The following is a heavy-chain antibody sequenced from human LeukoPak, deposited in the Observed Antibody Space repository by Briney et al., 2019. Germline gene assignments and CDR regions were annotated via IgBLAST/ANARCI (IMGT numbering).Heavy chain of an antibody. CDR2: MSFDGSHT. V-gene: IGHV3-30*18. CDR3: AKDRDSSGYYFPDY. D-gene: IGHD3-22*01. J-gene: IGHJ4*02. CDR1: GFTFSSYG. Sequence: GGSLRLSCAASGFTFSSYGMHWVRQAPGKGLEWVAVMSFDGSHTYYADSVKGRFTISRDNSKNTLYLQMNSLRAEDTAVYYCAKDRDSSGYYFPDYWGQGTLVTVSS.